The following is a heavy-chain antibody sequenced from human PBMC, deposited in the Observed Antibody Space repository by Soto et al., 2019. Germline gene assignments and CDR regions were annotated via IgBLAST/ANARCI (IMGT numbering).Heavy chain of an antibody. D-gene: IGHD5-12*01. V-gene: IGHV1-69*13. Sequence: GASVKVSCKASGGTFSSYAISWVRQAPGQGLEWMGGIIPIFGTANYAQKFQGRVTITADESTSTAYMELSSLSADDTAVYYCVKSRGGNNFDFFDWGQGALVTVSS. CDR2: IIPIFGTA. J-gene: IGHJ4*02. CDR3: VKSRGGNNFDFFD. CDR1: GGTFSSYA.